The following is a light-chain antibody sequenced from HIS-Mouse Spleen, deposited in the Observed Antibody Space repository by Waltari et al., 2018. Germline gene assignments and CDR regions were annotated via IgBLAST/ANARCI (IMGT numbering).Light chain of an antibody. CDR1: QMGTKS. Sequence: SYLLTQPPSVSVAPGKTARIPRWGNQMGTKSVPRYQQKPGQAPVLVVYDDSDRPSGIPERFSGSNSGNTATLTISRVEAGDEADYYCQVWDSSSDHVVFGGGTKLTVL. CDR3: QVWDSSSDHVV. V-gene: IGLV3-21*03. J-gene: IGLJ2*01. CDR2: DDS.